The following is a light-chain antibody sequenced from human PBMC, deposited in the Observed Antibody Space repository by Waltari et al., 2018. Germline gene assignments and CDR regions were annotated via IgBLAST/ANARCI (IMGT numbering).Light chain of an antibody. J-gene: IGLJ3*02. CDR2: RDN. CDR1: NPTIGARSD. V-gene: IGLV1-40*01. Sequence: QSVLTQPPSVSGAPAQRVTLPCTGSNPTIGARSDVHRYQQGPGEAPRLFIHRDNNRPSGVPDRFSGSKSGTSASLAITGLQPEDEADYYCQSYDSSLSGVLFGGGTKLTVL. CDR3: QSYDSSLSGVL.